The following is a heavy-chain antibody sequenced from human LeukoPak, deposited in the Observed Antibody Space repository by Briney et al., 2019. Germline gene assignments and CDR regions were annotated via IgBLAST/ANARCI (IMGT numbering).Heavy chain of an antibody. J-gene: IGHJ4*02. CDR2: IYYSGST. CDR3: ARRDSYSSGYYYFDY. CDR1: GGSISSYY. Sequence: PSETLSLTCTVSGGSISSYYWSWIRQPPGKGLEWIGYIYYSGSTNYNPSLKSRVTISVDTSKNQFSLKLSSVTAADTAVYYCARRDSYSSGYYYFDYWGQGTLVTVSS. V-gene: IGHV4-59*08. D-gene: IGHD3-22*01.